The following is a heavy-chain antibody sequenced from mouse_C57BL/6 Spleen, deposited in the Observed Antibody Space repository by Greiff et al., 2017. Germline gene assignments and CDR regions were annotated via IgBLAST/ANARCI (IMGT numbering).Heavy chain of an antibody. D-gene: IGHD2-3*01. CDR2: IDPSDSYT. CDR1: GYTFTSYW. Sequence: QVQLQQPGAELVLPGASVKLSCKASGYTFTSYWMHWVKQRPGQGLEWIGEIDPSDSYTNYNQKFKGKSTLTVDKSPSTAYMQLSSLTSEDSAVYYCARSGGYYEDYWGQGTTLTVSS. V-gene: IGHV1-69*01. J-gene: IGHJ2*01. CDR3: ARSGGYYEDY.